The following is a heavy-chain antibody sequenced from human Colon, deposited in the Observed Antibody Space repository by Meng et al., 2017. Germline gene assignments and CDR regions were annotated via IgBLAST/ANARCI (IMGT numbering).Heavy chain of an antibody. D-gene: IGHD2-15*01. J-gene: IGHJ4*02. CDR3: AKDRSGSVAAATNY. CDR1: GFTFSSYA. V-gene: IGHV3-23*01. Sequence: EVQLLVSGGGLVEPGGALRLSCAASGFTFSSYAMTWVRQAPGKGLEWVSTITASDDTTYHADSVKGRFTISRDNSKNTLYLQMSSLRVEDTAVYYCAKDRSGSVAAATNYWGQGTLVTVSS. CDR2: ITASDDTT.